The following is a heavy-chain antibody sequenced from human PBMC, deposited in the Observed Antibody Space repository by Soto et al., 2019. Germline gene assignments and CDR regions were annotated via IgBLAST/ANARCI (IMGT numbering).Heavy chain of an antibody. Sequence: PSQTLSLTCAISGDSVSSNSAAWNWIRQSPSRGLEWLGRTYYRSKWYNDYAVSVKSRITINPDTSKKQFSLQLNSVTPEDTDVYYFAREKGGATRHYSYMDVWGKGTTVTVSS. CDR2: TYYRSKWYN. CDR3: AREKGGATRHYSYMDV. V-gene: IGHV6-1*01. CDR1: GDSVSSNSAA. J-gene: IGHJ6*03. D-gene: IGHD1-26*01.